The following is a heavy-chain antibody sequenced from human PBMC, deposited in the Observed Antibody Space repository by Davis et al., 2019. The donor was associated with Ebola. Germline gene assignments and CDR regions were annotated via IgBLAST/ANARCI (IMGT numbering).Heavy chain of an antibody. CDR2: ISWNSGSI. J-gene: IGHJ3*02. Sequence: SLKISCAASGFTFDDYAMHWVRQAPGKGLEWVSGISWNSGSIGYADSVKGRFTISRDNAKNSLYLQMNSLRAEDTAVYYCAGSCGGSCSSGDAFDIWGQGTMVTVSS. V-gene: IGHV3-9*01. D-gene: IGHD2-15*01. CDR3: AGSCGGSCSSGDAFDI. CDR1: GFTFDDYA.